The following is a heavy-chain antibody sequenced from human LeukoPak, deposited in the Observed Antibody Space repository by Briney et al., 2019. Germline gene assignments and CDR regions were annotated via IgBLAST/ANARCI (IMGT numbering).Heavy chain of an antibody. V-gene: IGHV1-18*01. D-gene: IGHD5-18*01. CDR2: ISAYNGNT. CDR3: AREAADVDTAMASPEVDY. CDR1: GYTFTSYG. Sequence: ASVKVSCKASGYTFTSYGNIWVRQAPGQGLEGMGWISAYNGNTNYAQKLQGRVTMNTDTSTSTASMELRSLRSDDTAVYYCAREAADVDTAMASPEVDYWGQGTLVTVSS. J-gene: IGHJ4*02.